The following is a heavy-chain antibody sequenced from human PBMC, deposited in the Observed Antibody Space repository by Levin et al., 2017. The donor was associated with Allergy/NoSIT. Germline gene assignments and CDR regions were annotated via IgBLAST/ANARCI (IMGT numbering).Heavy chain of an antibody. CDR2: IYPGDSDT. CDR1: GYSFTNYW. V-gene: IGHV5-51*01. J-gene: IGHJ4*02. CDR3: ARQRGATYYYDSSGWVDY. D-gene: IGHD3-22*01. Sequence: GESLKISCKASGYSFTNYWIAWVRQMPGKGLEWVGIIYPGDSDTRYSPSFQGQVTISADKSISTAYLQLNSLKASDTAMYYCARQRGATYYYDSSGWVDYWGPGTLVTVSS.